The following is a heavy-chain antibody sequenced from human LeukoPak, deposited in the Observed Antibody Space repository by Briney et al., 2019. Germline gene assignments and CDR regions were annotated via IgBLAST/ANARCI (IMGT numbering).Heavy chain of an antibody. CDR1: GFTFSSYW. CDR2: IKQDGSEK. Sequence: PGGSLRLSCAASGFTFSSYWMNWVRQAPGKGLEWVANIKQDGSEKNYVDSVKGRFTISRDNAKNSLYLQMNSLRVEDTAVYYCAGGIAMVRGGDVWGKGTTVTVSS. V-gene: IGHV3-7*01. CDR3: AGGIAMVRGGDV. D-gene: IGHD3-10*01. J-gene: IGHJ6*04.